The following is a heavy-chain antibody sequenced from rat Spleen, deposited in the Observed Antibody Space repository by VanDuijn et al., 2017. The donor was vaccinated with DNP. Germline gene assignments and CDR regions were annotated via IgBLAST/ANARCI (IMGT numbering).Heavy chain of an antibody. Sequence: EVQLVESGGDLVQPGRSLKLSCVASGFTFNNYWMTWIRQVPGKGLEWVASITSSGDNTYYSDSVKGRFTISRDNAKNTLYLQMNSLRSEDTATYHCANNWELYWWGQGVMVTVSS. CDR3: ANNWELYW. J-gene: IGHJ2*01. V-gene: IGHV5-31*01. CDR2: ITSSGDNT. CDR1: GFTFNNYW. D-gene: IGHD5-1*01.